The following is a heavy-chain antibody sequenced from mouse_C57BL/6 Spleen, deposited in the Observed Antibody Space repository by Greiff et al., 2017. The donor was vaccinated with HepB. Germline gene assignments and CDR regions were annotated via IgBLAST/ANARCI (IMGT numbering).Heavy chain of an antibody. CDR1: GYTFTSYW. Sequence: VQLQQPGAELVKPGASVKLSCKASGYTFTSYWMQWVKQRPGQGLEWIGEIDPSDSYTNYNQKFKGKATLTVDTSSSTAYMQLSSLTSEDSAVYYCARQVSRDAMDYWGQGTSVTVSS. CDR3: ARQVSRDAMDY. D-gene: IGHD1-1*01. J-gene: IGHJ4*01. CDR2: IDPSDSYT. V-gene: IGHV1-50*01.